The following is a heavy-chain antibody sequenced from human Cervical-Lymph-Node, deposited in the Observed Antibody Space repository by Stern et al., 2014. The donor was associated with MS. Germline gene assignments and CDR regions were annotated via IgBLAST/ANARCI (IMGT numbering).Heavy chain of an antibody. D-gene: IGHD1-7*01. V-gene: IGHV3-33*01. CDR3: ARDGQAGTPYAFDM. CDR1: GFTFTNHG. J-gene: IGHJ3*02. Sequence: QVQLVESGGGVVQPGRSLRLSCAASGFTFTNHGMHWVRQAPGKGLEWLTQIWSSEANRYYLDSVKDRFTVSRDNSKNTLYLQINTLRVEDTAIYYCARDGQAGTPYAFDMWGQGTLVTVSS. CDR2: IWSSEANR.